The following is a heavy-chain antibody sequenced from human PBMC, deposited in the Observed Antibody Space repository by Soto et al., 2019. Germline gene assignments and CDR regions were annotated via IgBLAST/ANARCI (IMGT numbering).Heavy chain of an antibody. CDR1: GGSISSYY. D-gene: IGHD3-10*01. J-gene: IGHJ4*02. CDR2: IYYSGST. CDR3: AREYMVRGVTLPDY. Sequence: PSETLSLTCTVSGGSISSYYWSWIRQPPGKGLECIGYIYYSGSTNYNPSLKSRVTISVDTSKNQFSLKLGSVTAADTAVYYCAREYMVRGVTLPDYWGQGTLVTVSS. V-gene: IGHV4-59*01.